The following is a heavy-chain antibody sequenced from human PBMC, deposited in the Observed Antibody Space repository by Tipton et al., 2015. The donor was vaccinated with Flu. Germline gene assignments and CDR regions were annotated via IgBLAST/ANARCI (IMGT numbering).Heavy chain of an antibody. D-gene: IGHD5-12*01. CDR1: GNSISSGYY. CDR2: IYQSGST. Sequence: TLSLTCAVSGNSISSGYYWGWIRQPPGKGLEWIGSIYQSGSTYYNPSLKGRVTVSMDKSKNHFSLRVNSVTAADTAVYFCARSSGYSSPNWFGPWGQGTLVTVSS. J-gene: IGHJ5*02. CDR3: ARSSGYSSPNWFGP. V-gene: IGHV4-38-2*01.